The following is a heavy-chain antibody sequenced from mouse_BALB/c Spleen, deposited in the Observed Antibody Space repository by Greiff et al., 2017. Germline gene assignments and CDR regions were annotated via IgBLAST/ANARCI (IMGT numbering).Heavy chain of an antibody. V-gene: IGHV1-9*01. Sequence: VQLQQSGAELMTPWDSVNISCTATGYTFSSYWVEWVQQPPGNGLEWIGEILPGSGSTNYKDKFNGKATFTDDTTSQTAYMQISSLTYDDSAVYYCGKSGYGNSRGAMDYWGQGTSVTVSS. D-gene: IGHD2-1*01. CDR2: ILPGSGST. CDR3: GKSGYGNSRGAMDY. CDR1: GYTFSSYW. J-gene: IGHJ4*01.